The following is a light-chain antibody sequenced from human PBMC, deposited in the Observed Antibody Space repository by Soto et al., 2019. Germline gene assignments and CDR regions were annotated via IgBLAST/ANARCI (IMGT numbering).Light chain of an antibody. Sequence: EIVLTQSPATLSLSPGERATLSCRASQSVSNNLAWFQQKFGQAPRLLIYGASTRATGIPARFSGSGSGTDFTLTISRLEPEDFAVYYCQQYGSSGTFGQGTKVDIK. CDR2: GAS. CDR1: QSVSNN. V-gene: IGKV3-20*01. J-gene: IGKJ1*01. CDR3: QQYGSSGT.